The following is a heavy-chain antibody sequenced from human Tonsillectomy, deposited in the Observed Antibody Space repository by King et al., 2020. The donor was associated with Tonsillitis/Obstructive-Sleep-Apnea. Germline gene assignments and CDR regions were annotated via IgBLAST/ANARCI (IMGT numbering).Heavy chain of an antibody. D-gene: IGHD2-2*01. V-gene: IGHV3-74*01. CDR1: GFTFSSYW. Sequence: EVQLVESGGGLVQPGGSLRLSCAASGFTFSSYWMHWVRQAPGKGLVWVSRSNSDGSSTTYADSVKGRFAISRDNAKNTLYLQMNSLRAEDTAVYYCARASPRAGYAERYFDYWGQGTLVTVSS. CDR2: SNSDGSST. CDR3: ARASPRAGYAERYFDY. J-gene: IGHJ4*02.